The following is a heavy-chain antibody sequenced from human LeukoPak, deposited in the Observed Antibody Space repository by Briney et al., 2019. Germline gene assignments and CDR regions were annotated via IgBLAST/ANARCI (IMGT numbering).Heavy chain of an antibody. CDR2: IYYSGST. CDR1: GGSISSYY. CDR3: ARRLYQQLVRGPGWFDP. V-gene: IGHV4-59*01. J-gene: IGHJ5*02. Sequence: SETLSLTCTVSGGSISSYYWSWIRQPPGKGLEWIGYIYYSGSTNYNPSLKSRVTISVDTSKNQFSLKLSSVTAADTAVYYCARRLYQQLVRGPGWFDPWGQGTLVTVSS. D-gene: IGHD6-13*01.